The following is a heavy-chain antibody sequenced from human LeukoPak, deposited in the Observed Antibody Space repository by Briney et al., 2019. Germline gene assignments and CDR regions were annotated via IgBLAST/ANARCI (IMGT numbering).Heavy chain of an antibody. J-gene: IGHJ3*02. CDR2: IYYSGST. CDR1: GGSIRSYY. D-gene: IGHD2-2*01. CDR3: VKSNSRYQPWTLDI. V-gene: IGHV4-59*01. Sequence: PSETLSLTCTVSGGSIRSYYWSWIRQPPGKGLEWIGYIYYSGSTSYNPSLKSRVTISVDTSKNQFSLKVNSVTAADTAMYYCVKSNSRYQPWTLDIWGRGTMVTVSS.